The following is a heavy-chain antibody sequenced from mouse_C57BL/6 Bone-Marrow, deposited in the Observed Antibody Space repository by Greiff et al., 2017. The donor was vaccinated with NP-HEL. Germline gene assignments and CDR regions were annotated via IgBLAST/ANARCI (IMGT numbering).Heavy chain of an antibody. CDR3: ARQLRAWFAY. CDR1: GYSITSGYY. CDR2: ISYDGRN. Sequence: EVKLVESGPGLVKPSQSLSLTCSFTGYSITSGYYWKWIRKFPGNKLEWMGYISYDGRNNYNQSLKNRISITRDTSKNQFFLKLNSVTTEDTATYYCARQLRAWFAYWGQGTLVTVSA. J-gene: IGHJ3*01. V-gene: IGHV3-6*01. D-gene: IGHD3-2*02.